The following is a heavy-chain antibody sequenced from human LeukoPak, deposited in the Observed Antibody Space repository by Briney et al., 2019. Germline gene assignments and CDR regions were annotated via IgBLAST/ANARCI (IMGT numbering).Heavy chain of an antibody. CDR1: GASITSGAYN. Sequence: SETLSLTCTVSGASITSGAYNGGWIRQPPGKGLEWIGTVYYSGNTYYNPSLKSRVTVSMDTSKNQVSLKLSSVTAADTAMYYCARAPNYGGDSGYFDNWGQGTLVTVSS. CDR2: VYYSGNT. D-gene: IGHD4-23*01. V-gene: IGHV4-39*07. J-gene: IGHJ4*03. CDR3: ARAPNYGGDSGYFDN.